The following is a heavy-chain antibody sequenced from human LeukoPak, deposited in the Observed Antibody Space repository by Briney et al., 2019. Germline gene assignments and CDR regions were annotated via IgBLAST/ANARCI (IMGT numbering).Heavy chain of an antibody. Sequence: PSETLSLTCAVSGDSINTHYWNWIRQPPGKGLEWMGYIDYRGNTNYIPSLKSRLSISVDTSKNQVSLNLRSVTAADTAVYLCPRQCGGVIVEYYYMDVWGQGATVTVSS. V-gene: IGHV4-59*11. CDR2: IDYRGNT. D-gene: IGHD3-16*02. J-gene: IGHJ6*03. CDR1: GDSINTHY. CDR3: PRQCGGVIVEYYYMDV.